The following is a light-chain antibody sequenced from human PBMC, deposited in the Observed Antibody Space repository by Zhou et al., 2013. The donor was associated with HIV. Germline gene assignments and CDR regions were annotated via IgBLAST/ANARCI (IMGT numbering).Light chain of an antibody. CDR3: QQSYTSPWT. J-gene: IGKJ1*01. Sequence: DIQMTQSPSSLSASVGDEVTITCRASQDIRKSLSWYQQKPGKAPKLLIYAAANLQSGVPPRFSGSGSGTDFFLGISSLQPEDYATYYCQQSYTSPWTFGQGTKVEIK. CDR2: AAA. CDR1: QDIRKS. V-gene: IGKV1-39*01.